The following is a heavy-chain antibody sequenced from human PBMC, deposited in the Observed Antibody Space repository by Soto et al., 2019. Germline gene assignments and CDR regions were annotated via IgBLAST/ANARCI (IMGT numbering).Heavy chain of an antibody. V-gene: IGHV3-23*01. D-gene: IGHD2-15*01. CDR2: ISGSGGST. CDR3: ARAYSGRLPRRADYYFAMDV. Sequence: GGSLRLSCAASGFTFSSYAMSWVRQAPGKGLEWVSAISGSGGSTYYLGSVRGRFTISRENAKNSLYLQMNSLRAEDTAVYYCARAYSGRLPRRADYYFAMDVWGQGTTVTVSS. J-gene: IGHJ6*02. CDR1: GFTFSSYA.